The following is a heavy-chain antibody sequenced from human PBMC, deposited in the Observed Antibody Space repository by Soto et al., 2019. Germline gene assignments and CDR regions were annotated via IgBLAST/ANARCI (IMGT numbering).Heavy chain of an antibody. CDR2: ISAYNGNT. D-gene: IGHD3-3*01. CDR3: AKTFWSGYYTHWYFDL. J-gene: IGHJ2*01. V-gene: IGHV1-18*01. CDR1: GYTFTSYG. Sequence: GASVNGSCKASGYTFTSYGISWVRQAPRQGLEWMGWISAYNGNTNYAQKLQGRVTMTTDTSTSTAYMELRSLRSDDTAVYYCAKTFWSGYYTHWYFDLWGRGTLVTVSS.